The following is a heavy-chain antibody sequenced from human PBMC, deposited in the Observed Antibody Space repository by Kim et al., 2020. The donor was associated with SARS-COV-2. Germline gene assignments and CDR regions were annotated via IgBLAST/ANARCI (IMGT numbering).Heavy chain of an antibody. V-gene: IGHV4-34*01. D-gene: IGHD3-9*01. CDR3: ARGRVYYDILTGDRGLHYFDY. J-gene: IGHJ4*02. CDR2: INHSGST. CDR1: GGSFSGYY. Sequence: SETLSLTCAVYGGSFSGYYWSWIRQPPGKGLEWIGEINHSGSTNYNPSLKSRVTISVDTSKNQFSLKLSSVTAADTAVYYCARGRVYYDILTGDRGLHYFDYWGQGTLVTVSS.